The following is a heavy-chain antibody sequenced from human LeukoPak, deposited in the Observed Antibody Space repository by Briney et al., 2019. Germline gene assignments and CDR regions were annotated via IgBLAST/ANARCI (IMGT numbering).Heavy chain of an antibody. CDR1: GFTLSSYS. J-gene: IGHJ3*02. CDR2: ISSSSSII. Sequence: GGSLRLSCAASGFTLSSYSMNWVRQAPGKGLEWVSNISSSSSIIYYADSVKGRFTISRDNAKNSLYLQMNSLRAEDTAVYYCAADDYDAFDIWGQGTMVTVSS. CDR3: AADDYDAFDI. D-gene: IGHD1-1*01. V-gene: IGHV3-48*01.